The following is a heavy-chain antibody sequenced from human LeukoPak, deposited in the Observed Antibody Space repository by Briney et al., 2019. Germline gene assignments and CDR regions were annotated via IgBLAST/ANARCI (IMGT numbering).Heavy chain of an antibody. CDR1: GDSISSSSYY. J-gene: IGHJ6*03. V-gene: IGHV4-39*07. CDR2: IFYSGTT. D-gene: IGHD1-20*01. Sequence: SETLSLTCSVSGDSISSSSYYWGWIRQPPGKGLEWIGTIFYSGTTYYNPSLKSRVTISVDTSKNQFSLKLSSVTAADTAVYYCARPITGTTGLGYYYYMDVWGKGTTVTVSS. CDR3: ARPITGTTGLGYYYYMDV.